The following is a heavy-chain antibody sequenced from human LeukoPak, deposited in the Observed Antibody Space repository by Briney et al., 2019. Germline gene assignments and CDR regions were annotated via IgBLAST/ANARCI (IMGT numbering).Heavy chain of an antibody. CDR1: GGSFSGYF. D-gene: IGHD2-2*02. CDR3: ATLYLVNAFDI. CDR2: IIDSGTT. J-gene: IGHJ3*02. V-gene: IGHV4-34*12. Sequence: SGTLSLTCGVSGGSFSGYFWTWIRQPPGKGLEWIGEIIDSGTTNYNPSLESRVAMSVDTSKNQVSLRLSSVTAADTAVYYCATLYLVNAFDIWGPGTLVTVSS.